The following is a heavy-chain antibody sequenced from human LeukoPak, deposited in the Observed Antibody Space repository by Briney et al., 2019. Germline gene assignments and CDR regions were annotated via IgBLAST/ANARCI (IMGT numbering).Heavy chain of an antibody. CDR2: INPSGGST. CDR3: ARVPIVDTAPWTYLDY. J-gene: IGHJ4*02. D-gene: IGHD5-18*01. V-gene: IGHV1-46*01. Sequence: ASVKVSCTASGYTFTSYYMHWVRQAPGQGLEWMGIINPSGGSTSYAQKFQGRVTMTRDTSTSTVYMELSSLRSEDTAVYYCARVPIVDTAPWTYLDYWGQGTLVTVSS. CDR1: GYTFTSYY.